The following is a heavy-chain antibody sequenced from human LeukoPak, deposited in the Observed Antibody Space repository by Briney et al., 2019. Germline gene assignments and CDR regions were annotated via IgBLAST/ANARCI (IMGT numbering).Heavy chain of an antibody. V-gene: IGHV7-4-1*02. CDR2: INTNTGNP. D-gene: IGHD3-22*01. CDR3: ARESEYYYDSSTYSGDDY. Sequence: GASVKVSCKASGYTFASYAMNWVRQAPGQGLGWMGWINTNTGNPTYAQGFTGRFVFSLDTSVSTAYLQISSLKAEDTAVYYCARESEYYYDSSTYSGDDYWGQGTLVTVSS. J-gene: IGHJ4*02. CDR1: GYTFASYA.